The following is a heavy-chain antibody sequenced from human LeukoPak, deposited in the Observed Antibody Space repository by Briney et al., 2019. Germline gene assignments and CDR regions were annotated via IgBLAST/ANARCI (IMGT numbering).Heavy chain of an antibody. V-gene: IGHV3-48*01. CDR2: ISSSRSTT. D-gene: IGHD6-13*01. CDR3: ARDGVPSANSSSWYRIDY. Sequence: GGSLRLSCAVSGFPFSNSGMNWVRQAPGKGLEWVSYISSSRSTTYYADSVKGRFTISRDNAKNSLYLQMNSLRAEDTAVYYCARDGVPSANSSSWYRIDYWGQGTLVTVSS. J-gene: IGHJ4*02. CDR1: GFPFSNSG.